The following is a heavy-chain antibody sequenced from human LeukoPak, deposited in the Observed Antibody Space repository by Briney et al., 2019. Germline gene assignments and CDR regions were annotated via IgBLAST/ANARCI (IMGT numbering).Heavy chain of an antibody. V-gene: IGHV3-11*04. CDR2: ISSSGSTI. D-gene: IGHD2-8*01. CDR1: GFTFSNYY. Sequence: KAGGSLRLSCAASGFTFSNYYMRWMRQAPGKGLEWVSYISSSGSTIYYADSVKGRFTISRDNAKNSLYLQMNSLRAHDTAVYYYGMHLNRGANIYHYYYMDVWGKGTTVTVSS. J-gene: IGHJ6*03. CDR3: GMHLNRGANIYHYYYMDV.